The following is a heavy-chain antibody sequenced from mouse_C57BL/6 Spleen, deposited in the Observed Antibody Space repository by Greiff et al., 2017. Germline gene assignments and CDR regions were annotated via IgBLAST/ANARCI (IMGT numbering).Heavy chain of an antibody. CDR2: IYPGDGDT. CDR1: GYAFSSSW. Sequence: QVQLQQSGPELVKPGASVKISCKASGYAFSSSWMYWVKQRPGKGLERIGRIYPGDGDTNYNGKVKGKATRNADKSSSTAYMQLSSRTSEDSAVYFCARRDSTYAVDYWGQGTSVTVAS. V-gene: IGHV1-82*01. J-gene: IGHJ4*01. CDR3: ARRDSTYAVDY. D-gene: IGHD2-5*01.